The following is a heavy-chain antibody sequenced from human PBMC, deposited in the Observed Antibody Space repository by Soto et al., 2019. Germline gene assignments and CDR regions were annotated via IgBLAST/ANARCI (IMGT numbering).Heavy chain of an antibody. V-gene: IGHV3-72*01. CDR1: GLIFSDYH. D-gene: IGHD6-19*01. Sequence: EVQLVESGGGLVQPGGSLRLSCAASGLIFSDYHMDWVRQAPGKGLEGVGRIRRKANSYTTEYAASVKGRFTISRDDSKNSLYLQVNSLKSEDTAVYYCAMLGGWSGGSSGMAVWGQGTTVTVSS. CDR2: IRRKANSYTT. J-gene: IGHJ6*02. CDR3: AMLGGWSGGSSGMAV.